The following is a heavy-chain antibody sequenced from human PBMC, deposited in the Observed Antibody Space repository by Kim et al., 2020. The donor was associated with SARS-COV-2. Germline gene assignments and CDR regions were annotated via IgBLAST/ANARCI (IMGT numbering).Heavy chain of an antibody. D-gene: IGHD6-6*01. V-gene: IGHV3-7*04. CDR1: GFTFSNYW. CDR3: ARGSCRDSSSSSSTDY. Sequence: GGSLRLSCAASGFTFSNYWMSWVRQAPGKGLEWVANIKQDGSEKYYVDSVKGRFTISRDNAKNSLFLQMNSLRAGDTAVYYCARGSCRDSSSSSSTDYWGQGTLVTVSS. CDR2: IKQDGSEK. J-gene: IGHJ4*02.